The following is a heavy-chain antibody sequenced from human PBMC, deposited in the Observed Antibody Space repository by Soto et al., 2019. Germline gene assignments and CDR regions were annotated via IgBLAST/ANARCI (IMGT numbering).Heavy chain of an antibody. J-gene: IGHJ5*02. V-gene: IGHV3-33*01. CDR2: IWFDGGDK. D-gene: IGHD5-18*01. CDR3: ARGPQNSYGTYNWFDP. CDR1: GFSFSSYG. Sequence: QVQLVESGGGVVQPGRSLRLSCATSGFSFSSYGMHWVRQAPGKGLEWVAVIWFDGGDKYYADSVKGRFTISRDNSKNTLYLQMNSLRAEDTAVYYCARGPQNSYGTYNWFDPWGQGTLVTVSP.